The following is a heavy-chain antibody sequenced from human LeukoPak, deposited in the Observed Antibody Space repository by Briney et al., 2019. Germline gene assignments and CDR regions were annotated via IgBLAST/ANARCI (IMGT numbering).Heavy chain of an antibody. D-gene: IGHD4-17*01. CDR2: IYYSGST. Sequence: SETLSLTCTVSGGSISSYYWSWIRQPPGKGLEWIGYIYYSGSTNYNPSLKSRVTISVDTSKNQFSLKLSSVTAADTAVYYCARVLLRGHASCFPPWGQGPLVTFSS. CDR3: ARVLLRGHASCFPP. CDR1: GGSISSYY. V-gene: IGHV4-59*01. J-gene: IGHJ5*02.